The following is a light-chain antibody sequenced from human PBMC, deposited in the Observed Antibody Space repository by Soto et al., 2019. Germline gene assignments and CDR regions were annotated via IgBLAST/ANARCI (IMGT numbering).Light chain of an antibody. CDR2: EVS. J-gene: IGLJ1*01. CDR3: NSYTAISSV. V-gene: IGLV2-14*01. Sequence: QSALTQPASVSGSPGQSITISCTGTSSDVGGYNCVSWYQQHPGKAPKLIIYEVSNRPSGVSNRFSGSKSANTASLTISGLQAEDEGDYYCNSYTAISSVFGTGTKVTVL. CDR1: SSDVGGYNC.